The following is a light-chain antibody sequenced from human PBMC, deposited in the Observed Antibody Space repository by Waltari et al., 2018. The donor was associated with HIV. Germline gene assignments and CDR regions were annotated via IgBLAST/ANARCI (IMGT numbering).Light chain of an antibody. J-gene: IGLJ2*01. CDR2: QDS. Sequence: SYELTQPPSVSVSPGQTASITCSGDQLVAKFVCCYQPSPGQPPVLVMYQDSKRPSGIPERFSGSNSGNTATLTIAGTQSMYEADYYCQAWDRSVVFGGGTKLTVL. CDR3: QAWDRSVV. V-gene: IGLV3-1*01. CDR1: QLVAKF.